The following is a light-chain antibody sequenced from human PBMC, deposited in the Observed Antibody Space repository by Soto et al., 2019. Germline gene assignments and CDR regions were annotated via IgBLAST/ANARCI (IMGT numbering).Light chain of an antibody. Sequence: QSALTQPPSASGTPGQRVTISCSGSSSNIKSNYVYWYQHLPGAAPKLLIYRNDQRPSRVPDRFSGSKSGTSASLAISGLRSEDEADYYCAAWDDSLSGFFVFGTGTKVTVL. V-gene: IGLV1-47*01. CDR3: AAWDDSLSGFFV. CDR2: RND. CDR1: SSNIKSNY. J-gene: IGLJ1*01.